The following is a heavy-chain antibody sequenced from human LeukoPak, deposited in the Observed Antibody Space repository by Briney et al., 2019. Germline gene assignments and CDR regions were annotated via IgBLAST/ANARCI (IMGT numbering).Heavy chain of an antibody. CDR2: IYYSGSA. CDR1: GGSVSSGSYY. D-gene: IGHD5-18*01. V-gene: IGHV4-61*01. J-gene: IGHJ4*02. Sequence: PSETLSLTCTVSGGSVSSGSYYWSWIRQPPGTGLEWIGYIYYSGSANYNPSLKSRVTISVDTSKNQFSLKMSSVTAADRAVYYCASLEDTAMDHYFDYWGQGTLVTVSS. CDR3: ASLEDTAMDHYFDY.